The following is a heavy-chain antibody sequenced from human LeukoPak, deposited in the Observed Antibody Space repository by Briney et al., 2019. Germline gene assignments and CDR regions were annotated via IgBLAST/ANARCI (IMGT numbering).Heavy chain of an antibody. Sequence: SETLSLTCAVYGGSFSGYYWSWIRQPPGKGLEWIGEINHSGSTNYNPSLKSRVTISVDTSKNQFSLKLSSVTAADTAVYYCARQSTIAAARIDPWGQGTLVTVSS. CDR3: ARQSTIAAARIDP. D-gene: IGHD6-25*01. CDR1: GGSFSGYY. CDR2: INHSGST. V-gene: IGHV4-34*01. J-gene: IGHJ5*02.